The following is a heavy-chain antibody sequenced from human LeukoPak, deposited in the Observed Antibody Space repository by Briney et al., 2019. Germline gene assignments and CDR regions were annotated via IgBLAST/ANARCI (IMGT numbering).Heavy chain of an antibody. CDR3: ARVGITVVRGVIDPDPFDI. CDR1: GGSINISDYY. J-gene: IGHJ3*02. D-gene: IGHD3-10*01. CDR2: MHYSGNT. V-gene: IGHV4-39*01. Sequence: SETLSLTCTVSGGSINISDYYWGWIRQPPGKGLEWIGCMHYSGNTYYNPSLRSRVTISVDTSENQFSLKVRSVTAADTAVYYCARVGITVVRGVIDPDPFDIWGQGTMVTVSS.